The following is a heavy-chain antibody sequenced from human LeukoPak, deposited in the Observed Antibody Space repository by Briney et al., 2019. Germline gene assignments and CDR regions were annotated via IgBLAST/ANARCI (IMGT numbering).Heavy chain of an antibody. Sequence: PSETLSLTCAVYGGSFSGYYWSWIRQPPGKGLEWIGEINHSGSTNYNPSLKSRVTISVDTSKNQFSLKLSSVTAADTAVYYCARGLSSSSSKSRAFDIWGQGTMVTVSS. J-gene: IGHJ3*02. CDR1: GGSFSGYY. D-gene: IGHD6-6*01. CDR3: ARGLSSSSSKSRAFDI. V-gene: IGHV4-34*01. CDR2: INHSGST.